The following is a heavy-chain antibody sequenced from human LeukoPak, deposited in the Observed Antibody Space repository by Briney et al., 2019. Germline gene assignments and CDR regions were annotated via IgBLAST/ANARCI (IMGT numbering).Heavy chain of an antibody. CDR2: IYPGDSDT. Sequence: GESLKISCKGSGYSFTSYWIGWVRQMPGKGLEWMGIIYPGDSDTRYSPSFQGQVTISADKSISTAYLQWSSLKASDAAMYYCARGPPLAYCGGDCAFGIWGQGTMVTVSS. V-gene: IGHV5-51*01. J-gene: IGHJ3*02. CDR3: ARGPPLAYCGGDCAFGI. CDR1: GYSFTSYW. D-gene: IGHD2-21*02.